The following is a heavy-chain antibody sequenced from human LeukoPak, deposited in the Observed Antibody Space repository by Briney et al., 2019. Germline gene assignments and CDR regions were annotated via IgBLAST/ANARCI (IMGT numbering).Heavy chain of an antibody. J-gene: IGHJ4*02. CDR2: IDWDDDK. D-gene: IGHD2/OR15-2a*01. Sequence: SGPALVKPTQTLTLTCTFSGFSLSTSGMRGSWIRQPPGKALEWLARIDWDDDKFYNSTLETRLTISKDTSKNQVVLTMTIMDPVDTATYYCARLKYGNNYFDYWGQGILVTVSS. CDR3: ARLKYGNNYFDY. CDR1: GFSLSTSGMR. V-gene: IGHV2-70*04.